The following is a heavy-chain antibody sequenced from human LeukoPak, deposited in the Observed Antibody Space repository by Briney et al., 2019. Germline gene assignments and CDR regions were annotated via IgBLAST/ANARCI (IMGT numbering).Heavy chain of an antibody. CDR1: GGSFSGYY. J-gene: IGHJ3*02. CDR2: INHSGST. CDR3: ARVKRIVVVVAATPRHAFDI. Sequence: KPSETLSLTCAVYGGSFSGYYWSWIRQPPGKGLEWIGEINHSGSTNYNPSPKSRVTISVDTSKNQFSLKLSSVTAADTAVYYCARVKRIVVVVAATPRHAFDIWGQGTMVTVSS. V-gene: IGHV4-34*01. D-gene: IGHD2-15*01.